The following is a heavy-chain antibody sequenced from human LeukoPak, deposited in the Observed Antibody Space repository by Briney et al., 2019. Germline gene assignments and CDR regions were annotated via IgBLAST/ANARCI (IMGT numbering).Heavy chain of an antibody. V-gene: IGHV3-21*01. J-gene: IGHJ4*02. Sequence: PGGSLRLSCAASGFTFSSYSMNWVRQAPGKGLEWVSSISSSSSYIYYADSVKGRFTISRDNAKNSLYPQMNSLRAEDTAVYYCAREVRCTNGVCRYFDYWGQGTLVTVSS. CDR2: ISSSSSYI. CDR1: GFTFSSYS. CDR3: AREVRCTNGVCRYFDY. D-gene: IGHD2-8*01.